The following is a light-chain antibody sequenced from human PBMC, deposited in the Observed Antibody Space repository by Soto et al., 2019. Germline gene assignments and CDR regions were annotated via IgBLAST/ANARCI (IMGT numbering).Light chain of an antibody. CDR3: HSYDSSLGGYVV. Sequence: QPVLTQPPSVSGAPGQRVTISCTGSSSNIGAGYDVHWYQHLPGTAPKLLIYGNINRPSGVPDRFSGSKSGTSASLAITGLQAEDEADYYCHSYDSSLGGYVVFGGGTKLTVL. CDR1: SSNIGAGYD. J-gene: IGLJ2*01. V-gene: IGLV1-40*01. CDR2: GNI.